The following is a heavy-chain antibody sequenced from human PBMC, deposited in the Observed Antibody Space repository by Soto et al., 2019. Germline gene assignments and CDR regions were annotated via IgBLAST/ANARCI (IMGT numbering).Heavy chain of an antibody. D-gene: IGHD6-19*01. CDR3: AREHLPLHSSGWFDY. Sequence: ASVKVSCKASGYTFTSYAMHLVRQAPGQRLEWMGWINAGNGNTKYSQEFQGRVTITRDTSASTAYMELSSLRSEDTAVYYCAREHLPLHSSGWFDYWGQGTLVTVSS. CDR2: INAGNGNT. CDR1: GYTFTSYA. J-gene: IGHJ4*02. V-gene: IGHV1-3*01.